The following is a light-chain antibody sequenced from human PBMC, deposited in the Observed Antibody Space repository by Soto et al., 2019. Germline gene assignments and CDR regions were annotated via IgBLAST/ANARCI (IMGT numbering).Light chain of an antibody. Sequence: EIVLTQPPGTLSLSPGERATLSCRASQSVSSNYLAWYQQKPGQAPRLLIYGASSRATGIPDRFSGSGSGTDFTLTIRRLEPEDFAVYYCQQYGSSYPWTFGQGTKVDIK. CDR3: QQYGSSYPWT. V-gene: IGKV3-20*01. CDR2: GAS. J-gene: IGKJ1*01. CDR1: QSVSSNY.